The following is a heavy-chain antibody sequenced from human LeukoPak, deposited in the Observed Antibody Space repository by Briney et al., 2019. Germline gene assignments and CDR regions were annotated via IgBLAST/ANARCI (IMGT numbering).Heavy chain of an antibody. CDR3: ARGYSSSYMDV. J-gene: IGHJ6*03. V-gene: IGHV1-18*01. CDR2: ISAYNGNT. Sequence: ASVKVSCKASGYTFTSYGISWVRQAPGQGLEWMGWISAYNGNTNYAQKLQGRVTMTRDTSTSTVYMELSSLRSEDTAVYYCARGYSSSYMDVWGQGTTVTVSS. CDR1: GYTFTSYG. D-gene: IGHD6-13*01.